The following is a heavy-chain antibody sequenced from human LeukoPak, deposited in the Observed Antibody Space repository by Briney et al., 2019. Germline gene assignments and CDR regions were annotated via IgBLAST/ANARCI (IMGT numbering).Heavy chain of an antibody. J-gene: IGHJ5*02. CDR1: GGTFSSYA. Sequence: GASVKVSCKASGGTFSSYAISWVRQAPGQGLEWMGRIIPILGIANYAQKFQGRVTITADKSTSTAYMELSSLRSEDTAVYYCARDSSSGWYLFNWFDPWGQGTLVTVSS. CDR2: IIPILGIA. V-gene: IGHV1-69*04. D-gene: IGHD6-19*01. CDR3: ARDSSSGWYLFNWFDP.